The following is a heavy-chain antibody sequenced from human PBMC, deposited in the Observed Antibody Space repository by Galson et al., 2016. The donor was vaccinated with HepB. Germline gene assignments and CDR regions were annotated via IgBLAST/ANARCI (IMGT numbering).Heavy chain of an antibody. V-gene: IGHV3-21*01. CDR3: ARSRGSYGSGSYWAVLDY. CDR2: ISVSSSYI. J-gene: IGHJ4*02. Sequence: SLRLSCAGSGFTFSSYTMNWVRQAPGKGLEWVAFISVSSSYIYYVDSVKGRFTISRDDAKNSLYLQMNSLRAEDTAVYYCARSRGSYGSGSYWAVLDYWGQGTLVTVSS. CDR1: GFTFSSYT. D-gene: IGHD3-10*01.